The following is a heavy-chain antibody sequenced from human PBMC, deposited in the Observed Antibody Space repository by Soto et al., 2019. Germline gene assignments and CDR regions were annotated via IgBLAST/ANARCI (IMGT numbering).Heavy chain of an antibody. CDR3: ARGGGGYCSGGSCYGPYYYYYYMDV. CDR1: GGSFSGYY. V-gene: IGHV4-34*01. CDR2: INHSGST. J-gene: IGHJ6*03. D-gene: IGHD2-15*01. Sequence: PSETLSLTCAVYGGSFSGYYWSWIRQPPGKGLEWIGEINHSGSTNYNPSLKSRVTISVDTSKNQFSLKLSSVTAADTALYYCARGGGGYCSGGSCYGPYYYYYYMDVWGKGTTVT.